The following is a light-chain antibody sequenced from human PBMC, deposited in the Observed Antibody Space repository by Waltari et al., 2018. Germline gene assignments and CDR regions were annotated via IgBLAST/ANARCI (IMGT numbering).Light chain of an antibody. CDR3: GTWDTSLSAVV. V-gene: IGLV1-51*01. J-gene: IGLJ3*02. Sequence: QSVLTQPPSVSAAPGQRVTISCSGSNSNIGNNFVSWYQQLSGTAPKVLIFDNDNRASGIPDRFSVSKAGTSATLDITGLQTGDEADYYCGTWDTSLSAVVFGGGTKVTVL. CDR1: NSNIGNNF. CDR2: DND.